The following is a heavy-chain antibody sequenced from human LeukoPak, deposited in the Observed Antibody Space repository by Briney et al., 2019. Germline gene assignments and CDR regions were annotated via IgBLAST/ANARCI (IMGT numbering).Heavy chain of an antibody. CDR1: GYTFTSYY. CDR2: INPSGGST. Sequence: ASVKVSCKASGYTFTSYYMHWVRQAPGQGLEWMGIINPSGGSTSYAQKFQGRVTMTRDTSTSTVYMELSSLRSEDTAVYYCAKDKRRLLWFGELLPYYYFDYWGQGTLATVSS. CDR3: AKDKRRLLWFGELLPYYYFDY. D-gene: IGHD3-10*01. V-gene: IGHV1-46*01. J-gene: IGHJ4*02.